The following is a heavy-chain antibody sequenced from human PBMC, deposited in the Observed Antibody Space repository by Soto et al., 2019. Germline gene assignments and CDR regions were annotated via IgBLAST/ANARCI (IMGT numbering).Heavy chain of an antibody. V-gene: IGHV4-30-2*02. CDR3: ARTMIVSLGWFDP. CDR2: IYHSGST. D-gene: IGHD3-22*01. CDR1: GFYIGGVGYS. Sequence: SETLCVTYGVSGFYIGGVGYSLSWKQQPPGKGLEWIGYIYHSGSTYYNPSLKSRVTISVDTSKNQFSLKLSSVTAADTAVYYCARTMIVSLGWFDPRGQGTLVTVSS. J-gene: IGHJ5*02.